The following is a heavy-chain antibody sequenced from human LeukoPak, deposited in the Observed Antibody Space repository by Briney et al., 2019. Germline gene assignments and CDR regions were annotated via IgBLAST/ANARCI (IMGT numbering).Heavy chain of an antibody. CDR1: GFTLSTSGVA. CDR2: IYWDDDK. J-gene: IGHJ4*02. CDR3: AHTRVTGDLDY. D-gene: IGHD2-8*02. Sequence: KRSGPTLVKPTQTLTLTCTFSGFTLSTSGVAVGWIRQPPGKALEWLALIYWDDDKRYSPSLKSRLTITKDTSKNQVVLTMTNMDPVDTATYFCAHTRVTGDLDYWGQGTLVTVSS. V-gene: IGHV2-5*02.